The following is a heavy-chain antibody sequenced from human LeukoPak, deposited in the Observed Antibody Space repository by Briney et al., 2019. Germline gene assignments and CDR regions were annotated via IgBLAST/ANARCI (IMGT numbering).Heavy chain of an antibody. D-gene: IGHD3-22*01. CDR2: IYYSGST. Sequence: SETLSLTCTVSGGSISSSSYYWGWIRQPPGKGLEWIGSIYYSGSTYYNPSLKNRVTISVDTSKNQFSLKLSSVTAADTAVYYCARLLYYYDSSGYYIDWFDPWGQGTLVTVSS. V-gene: IGHV4-39*01. CDR1: GGSISSSSYY. J-gene: IGHJ5*02. CDR3: ARLLYYYDSSGYYIDWFDP.